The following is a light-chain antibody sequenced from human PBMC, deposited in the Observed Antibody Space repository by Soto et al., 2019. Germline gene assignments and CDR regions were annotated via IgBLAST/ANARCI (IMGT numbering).Light chain of an antibody. Sequence: QSVLTQPPSVSAAPGQKVTISCSGSSSNIGNNDVSWYQQLPGTAPKLLIYENNKRPSGIPDRFSGSKSGTSATLGITGLPTGDEADYYCGTWDSSLSALFGGGTKLTVL. J-gene: IGLJ2*01. CDR1: SSNIGNND. CDR3: GTWDSSLSAL. V-gene: IGLV1-51*02. CDR2: ENN.